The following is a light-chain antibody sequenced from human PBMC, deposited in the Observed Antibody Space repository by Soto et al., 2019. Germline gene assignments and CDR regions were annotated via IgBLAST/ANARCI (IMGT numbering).Light chain of an antibody. J-gene: IGLJ1*01. Sequence: QSVLTQPPSASATPGQRVTISCSGSSSNIGTNYVYWYQHLPGTAPKLLIYRNDQRPSGVPDRFSGSKSGNTASLTISGLQAADEADYYCSSYTTSITYVFGTGTKVTVL. CDR2: RND. V-gene: IGLV1-47*01. CDR1: SSNIGTNY. CDR3: SSYTTSITYV.